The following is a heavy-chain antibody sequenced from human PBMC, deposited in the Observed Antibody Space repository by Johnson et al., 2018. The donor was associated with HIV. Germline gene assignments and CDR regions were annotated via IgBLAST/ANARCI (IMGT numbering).Heavy chain of an antibody. J-gene: IGHJ3*02. Sequence: VQLVESGGGVVRPGGSLRLSCAASGFTFDDYGMSWVRQAPGKGLEWVAGINWNGGSTGYADSVQGRFTISRDNAKKSLYLQMNSLRAEDTAVYYCAGSGSSGYPDAFDIWGQGTMVTVSS. CDR1: GFTFDDYG. D-gene: IGHD3-22*01. V-gene: IGHV3-20*04. CDR2: INWNGGST. CDR3: AGSGSSGYPDAFDI.